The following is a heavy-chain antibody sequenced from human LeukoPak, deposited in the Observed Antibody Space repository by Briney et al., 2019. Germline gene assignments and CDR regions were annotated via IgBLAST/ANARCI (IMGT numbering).Heavy chain of an antibody. Sequence: GGSLRLSCAASGFTFSSYAMSWVRQAPGKGLEWVSAISGSGGSTYYADSVKGRFTISRDNSKNTLYLQMNSLRADDTAVYYCARDLARGGGYYGMDVWGQGTTVTVSS. CDR2: ISGSGGST. CDR3: ARDLARGGGYYGMDV. V-gene: IGHV3-23*01. J-gene: IGHJ6*02. CDR1: GFTFSSYA. D-gene: IGHD2-15*01.